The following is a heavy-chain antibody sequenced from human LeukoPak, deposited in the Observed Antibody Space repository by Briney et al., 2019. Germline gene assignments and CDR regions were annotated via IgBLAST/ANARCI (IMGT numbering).Heavy chain of an antibody. CDR2: ITSSSSSI. Sequence: GGSLRLSCAVSGFTFSDYSMNWVRQAPGKGLEWVSHITSSSSSIYYADSVKGRFTISRDNAKNLPYLQMNSLRAEDTAVYYCTTQYGWGQGTLVTVSS. CDR1: GFTFSDYS. CDR3: TTQYG. J-gene: IGHJ4*02. D-gene: IGHD2/OR15-2a*01. V-gene: IGHV3-48*04.